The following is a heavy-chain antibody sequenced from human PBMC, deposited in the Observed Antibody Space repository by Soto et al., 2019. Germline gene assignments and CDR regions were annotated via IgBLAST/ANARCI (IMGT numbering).Heavy chain of an antibody. Sequence: QVQLVQSGAEVKKPGASVKVYCKVSGYTLTELSMHWVRQAPGKGLEWMGGFDPEDGETIYAQKFQGRVTMTEDTSTDTAYMELSSLRSEDTDVYYCATGGPRLRFLEWFSYNWFDPWGQGTLVTVST. CDR2: FDPEDGET. CDR3: ATGGPRLRFLEWFSYNWFDP. V-gene: IGHV1-24*01. CDR1: GYTLTELS. D-gene: IGHD3-3*01. J-gene: IGHJ5*02.